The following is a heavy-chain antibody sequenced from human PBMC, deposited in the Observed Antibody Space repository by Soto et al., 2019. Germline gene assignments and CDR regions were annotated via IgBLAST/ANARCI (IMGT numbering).Heavy chain of an antibody. D-gene: IGHD3-10*01. Sequence: ASVKVSCKASGYSFISYAMHWVRQAPGQRLEWMGWINAGIGEKQYSQKFQGRVTITRDTSTSTAYMELSSLRSDDTAVYYCARGVGSGSYYNQYNWFDPWGQGTLVTVSS. CDR1: GYSFISYA. J-gene: IGHJ5*02. CDR2: INAGIGEK. V-gene: IGHV1-3*01. CDR3: ARGVGSGSYYNQYNWFDP.